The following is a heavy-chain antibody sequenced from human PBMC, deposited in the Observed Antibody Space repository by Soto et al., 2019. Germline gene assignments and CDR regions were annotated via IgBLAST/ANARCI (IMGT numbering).Heavy chain of an antibody. CDR3: ARLYGLDAFDI. J-gene: IGHJ3*02. V-gene: IGHV4-59*08. CDR1: GGSIRSYY. Sequence: QVQLQESGPGLVKPSETLSLTCTVSGGSIRSYYWSWIRQPPGKGLEWIGYIYYSGSTHYNPSLKSPVTIPVDTSKNQFSLKLSSVTAGDTAVYYCARLYGLDAFDIWAQGTMVTVSS. D-gene: IGHD3-16*02. CDR2: IYYSGST.